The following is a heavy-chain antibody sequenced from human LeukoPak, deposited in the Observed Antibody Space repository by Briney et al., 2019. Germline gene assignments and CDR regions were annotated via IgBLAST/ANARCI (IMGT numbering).Heavy chain of an antibody. CDR1: GGSISSYY. Sequence: SETLSLTCTVSGGSISSYYWSWIRQPPGKGLEWIGYIYYSGSTNYNPSLKSQVTISVDTSKNQFSLKLSSVTAADTAVYYCARVFGGDKYAGATNPDYWGQGTLVTVSS. CDR3: ARVFGGDKYAGATNPDY. V-gene: IGHV4-59*01. J-gene: IGHJ4*02. CDR2: IYYSGST. D-gene: IGHD2-21*02.